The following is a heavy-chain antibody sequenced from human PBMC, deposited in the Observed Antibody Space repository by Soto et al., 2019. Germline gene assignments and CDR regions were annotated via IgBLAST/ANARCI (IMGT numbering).Heavy chain of an antibody. J-gene: IGHJ4*02. D-gene: IGHD2-15*01. Sequence: EVQLVESGGGLVQPGGSLRLSCAASGFTVSSNYMSWVRQAPGKGLEWVSVIYSGGSTYYADSVKGRFTISRDNSKNTLYLQMTSLRAEDTAVYYCAREGYCSGGSCYDYWGQGTLVTVSS. CDR3: AREGYCSGGSCYDY. CDR1: GFTVSSNY. V-gene: IGHV3-66*01. CDR2: IYSGGST.